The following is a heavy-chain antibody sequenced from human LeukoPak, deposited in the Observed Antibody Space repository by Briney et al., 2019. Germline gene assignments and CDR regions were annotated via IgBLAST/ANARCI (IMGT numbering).Heavy chain of an antibody. J-gene: IGHJ4*02. CDR3: AKFLPTHIVVANYYFDY. V-gene: IGHV3-74*01. Sequence: PGGSLRLSCAASGFTFSGLWMHWVRQAPGKGLVWVARINSDGSTTNYADSVKGRFTISGDNAKNTLYLQMNSLRAEDTAVYYCAKFLPTHIVVANYYFDYWGQGTLVTVSS. CDR2: INSDGSTT. D-gene: IGHD2-21*01. CDR1: GFTFSGLW.